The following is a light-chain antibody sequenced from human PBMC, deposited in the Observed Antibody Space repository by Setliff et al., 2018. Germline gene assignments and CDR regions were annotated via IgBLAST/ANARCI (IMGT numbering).Light chain of an antibody. CDR3: LSYTSDTTHAV. V-gene: IGLV2-14*03. J-gene: IGLJ2*01. CDR1: SRDVGGYNF. CDR2: DVT. Sequence: QSALTQPAAVSESPGQSIAISCTGTSRDVGGYNFVSWYQHHPDKAPKLLIYDVTVRPSGVSDRFSGSKSGNTASLTISGLQAEDEADYYCLSYTSDTTHAVFGGGTKVTV.